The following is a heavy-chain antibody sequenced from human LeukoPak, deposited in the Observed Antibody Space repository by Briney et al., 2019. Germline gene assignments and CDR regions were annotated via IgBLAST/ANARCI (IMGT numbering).Heavy chain of an antibody. CDR2: IYYSGST. CDR1: GGSISSGGYY. Sequence: SQTLSLTCTVSGGSISSGGYYWSWIRQHPGKGLEWIVYIYYSGSTYYHPSLKSRVTISVDTSKNQFSLKLSSVTAADTAVYYCARVWDRYCSGGSCYSLGYFQHWGQGTLVTVSS. J-gene: IGHJ1*01. V-gene: IGHV4-31*03. CDR3: ARVWDRYCSGGSCYSLGYFQH. D-gene: IGHD2-15*01.